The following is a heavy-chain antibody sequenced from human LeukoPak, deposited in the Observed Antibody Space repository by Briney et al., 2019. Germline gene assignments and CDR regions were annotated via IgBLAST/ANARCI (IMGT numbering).Heavy chain of an antibody. CDR2: INPSGGST. CDR3: AREGGLLYDSSSGYFDF. CDR1: GYTFTSYY. V-gene: IGHV1-46*01. Sequence: GASVKVSCKASGYTFTSYYMHWVRQAPGQGLEWMGIINPSGGSTSYAQKFQGRVTMTRDTSTSTVYMELSSLRSEDTAVYYCAREGGLLYDSSSGYFDFWGQGTLVTVSS. J-gene: IGHJ4*02. D-gene: IGHD3-22*01.